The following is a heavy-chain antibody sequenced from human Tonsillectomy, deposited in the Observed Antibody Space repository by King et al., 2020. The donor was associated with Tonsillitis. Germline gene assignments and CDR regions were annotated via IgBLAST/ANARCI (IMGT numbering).Heavy chain of an antibody. CDR1: GGSISSGGYY. Sequence: QLQESGPGLVKPSQTLSLTCTVSGGSISSGGYYWSWIRQHPGKGLEWIGYIYYSGSTYYTPSLKSRVTISVDTSKNQFSLKLSSVTAADTAVYYCARNHRITIFGGVSWFDPWGQGTLVTVSS. J-gene: IGHJ5*02. CDR2: IYYSGST. CDR3: ARNHRITIFGGVSWFDP. D-gene: IGHD3-3*01. V-gene: IGHV4-31*03.